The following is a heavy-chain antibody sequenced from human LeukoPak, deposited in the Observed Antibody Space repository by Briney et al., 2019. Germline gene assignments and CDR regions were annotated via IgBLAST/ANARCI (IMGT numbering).Heavy chain of an antibody. CDR1: GGSISSYY. V-gene: IGHV4-59*01. Sequence: SETPSLTCTVSGGSISSYYWSWIRQPPGKGLEWIGYIYYSGSTNYNPSLKSRVTISVDTSKNQFSLKLSSVTAADTAVYYCAREHCSSTSCYLNWFDPWGQGTLVTVSS. J-gene: IGHJ5*02. CDR3: AREHCSSTSCYLNWFDP. CDR2: IYYSGST. D-gene: IGHD2-2*01.